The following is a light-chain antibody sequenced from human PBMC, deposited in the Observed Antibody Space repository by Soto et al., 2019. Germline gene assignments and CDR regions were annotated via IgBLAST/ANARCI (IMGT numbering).Light chain of an antibody. Sequence: DIRMTQSPSSMSASVGDRVTITCRASQSISAYLNWYQQKPGKAPKLLIYAASSLHSGVPSRFSGSGSGTDFTHTISSLQHEDFATHYCQETYCTPSVTFGPGTKVDIK. V-gene: IGKV1-39*01. CDR2: AAS. J-gene: IGKJ3*01. CDR3: QETYCTPSVT. CDR1: QSISAY.